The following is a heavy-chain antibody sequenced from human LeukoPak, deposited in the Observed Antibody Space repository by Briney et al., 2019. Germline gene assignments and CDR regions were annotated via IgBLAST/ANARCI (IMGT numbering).Heavy chain of an antibody. CDR1: GFTFSSYA. J-gene: IGHJ6*04. Sequence: GGSLRLSCAASGFTFSSYAMSWVRQAPEKGLEWVSTISGSGGSTYYTDSVRGRFTISRDNAKNSLYLQMNSLRAEDTAVYYCAELGITMIGGVWGKGTTVTISS. CDR2: ISGSGGST. D-gene: IGHD3-10*02. V-gene: IGHV3-23*01. CDR3: AELGITMIGGV.